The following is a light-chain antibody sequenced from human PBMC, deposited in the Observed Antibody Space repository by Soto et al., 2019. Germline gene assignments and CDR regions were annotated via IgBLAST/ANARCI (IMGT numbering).Light chain of an antibody. CDR1: QSISSW. Sequence: DIQMTQSPSTLSASVGDRVTITCRASQSISSWLAWYQHKPGKAPNLLIYKASSLASGVPSRFSGSGSGTEFTLTVSSLQPDDLATYYCQQYDSYPLTFGGGTKVEIK. J-gene: IGKJ4*01. CDR2: KAS. CDR3: QQYDSYPLT. V-gene: IGKV1-5*03.